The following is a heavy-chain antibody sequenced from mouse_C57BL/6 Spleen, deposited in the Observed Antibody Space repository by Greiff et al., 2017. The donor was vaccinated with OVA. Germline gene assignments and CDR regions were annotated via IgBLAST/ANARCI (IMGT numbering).Heavy chain of an antibody. Sequence: DVQLQESGPGLVKPSQSLSLTCSVTGYSITSGYYWNWIRQFPGNKLEWMGYISYDGSNNYNPSLKNRISITRDTSKNQFFLKLNSVTTEDTATYYCARETTEEFAYWGQGTLVTVSA. D-gene: IGHD1-1*01. CDR1: GYSITSGYY. V-gene: IGHV3-6*01. CDR2: ISYDGSN. CDR3: ARETTEEFAY. J-gene: IGHJ3*01.